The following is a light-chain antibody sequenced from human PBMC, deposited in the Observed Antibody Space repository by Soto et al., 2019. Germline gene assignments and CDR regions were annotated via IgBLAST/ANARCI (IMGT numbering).Light chain of an antibody. CDR2: AAA. CDR3: QQLESYPRT. J-gene: IGKJ2*01. CDR1: QAITSH. Sequence: DIQLTQSPSFLSASVGDRVTVTCRASQAITSHLAWYQQKPGKAPKLLIYAAATLHSGVPSRFSGSGSGTQFTLTISSLQPEDFATYYCQQLESYPRTFGQGTKLEI. V-gene: IGKV1-9*01.